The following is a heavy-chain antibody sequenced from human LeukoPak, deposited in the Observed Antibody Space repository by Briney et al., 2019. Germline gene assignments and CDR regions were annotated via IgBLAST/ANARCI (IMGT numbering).Heavy chain of an antibody. V-gene: IGHV3-30*18. CDR2: ISYDGSNK. Sequence: GGSLRLSCAASGFTFSSYGMHWVRQAPGKGLEWVAVISYDGSNKYYADSVKGRFTISRDNSKNTLYLQMNSLRAVDTAVYYCAKGRRYDILTPFDYWGQGTLVTVSS. CDR1: GFTFSSYG. J-gene: IGHJ4*02. D-gene: IGHD3-9*01. CDR3: AKGRRYDILTPFDY.